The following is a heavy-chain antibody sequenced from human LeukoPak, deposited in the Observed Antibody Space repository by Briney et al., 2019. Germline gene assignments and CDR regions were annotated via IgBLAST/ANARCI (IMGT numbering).Heavy chain of an antibody. CDR2: IYSSGDT. J-gene: IGHJ5*02. V-gene: IGHV3-66*03. CDR1: GFTVSNNY. Sequence: GGSLRLSCAASGFTVSNNYMRWVRQAPGKGLGWVSVIYSSGDTKYADSVKGRFTISRDKSKNTLYLQMNSLRVEDTAVYYCARDYFGPWGQGTLVTVSS. CDR3: ARDYFGP.